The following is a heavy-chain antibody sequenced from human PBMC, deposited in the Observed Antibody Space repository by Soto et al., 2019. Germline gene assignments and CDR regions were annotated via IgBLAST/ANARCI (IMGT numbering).Heavy chain of an antibody. CDR1: GYTFTSYG. D-gene: IGHD3-16*02. CDR2: ISAYNGNT. J-gene: IGHJ4*02. V-gene: IGHV1-18*04. Sequence: ASVKVSCKASGYTFTSYGISWVRQAPGQGLEWMGWISAYNGNTNYAQKLQGRVTMTTDTSTSTAYMELRSLRSDDTAVYYCARDNTNDYVWGSYPPHLDYWGQGTLVTVSS. CDR3: ARDNTNDYVWGSYPPHLDY.